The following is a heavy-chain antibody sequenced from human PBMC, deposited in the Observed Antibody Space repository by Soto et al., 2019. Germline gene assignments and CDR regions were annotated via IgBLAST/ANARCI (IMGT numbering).Heavy chain of an antibody. J-gene: IGHJ5*02. CDR1: GGSFSGYY. CDR2: INHSGST. D-gene: IGHD3-3*01. V-gene: IGHV4-34*01. Sequence: QVQLQQWGAGLLKPSETLSLTCAVYGGSFSGYYWSWIRQPPGKGLEWIGEINHSGSTNYNPSLRSRVTISVDTSKTQFSLRLSSVTAADTAVYYCAGGGSGWFDPWGQGTLVTVSS. CDR3: AGGGSGWFDP.